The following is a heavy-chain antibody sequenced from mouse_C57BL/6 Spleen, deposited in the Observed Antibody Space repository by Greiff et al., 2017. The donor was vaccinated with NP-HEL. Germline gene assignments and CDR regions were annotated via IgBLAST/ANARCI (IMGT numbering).Heavy chain of an antibody. CDR2: IDPSDSYT. CDR1: GYTFTSYW. CDR3: ARSSHYYGSSPDY. Sequence: QVQLQQPGAELVRPGTSVKLSCKASGYTFTSYWMHWVKQRPGQGLEWIGVIDPSDSYTNYNQKFKGKATLTVDTSSSTAYMQLSSLTSEDSAVYYCARSSHYYGSSPDYWGQGTTLTVSS. J-gene: IGHJ2*01. V-gene: IGHV1-59*01. D-gene: IGHD1-1*01.